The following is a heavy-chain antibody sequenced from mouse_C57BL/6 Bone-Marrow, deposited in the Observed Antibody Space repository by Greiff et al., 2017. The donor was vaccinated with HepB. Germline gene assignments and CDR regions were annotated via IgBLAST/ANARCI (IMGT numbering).Heavy chain of an antibody. CDR1: GFTFSSYA. CDR3: TRCPSLLQYAMDY. V-gene: IGHV5-9-1*02. D-gene: IGHD2-1*01. Sequence: EVKLVESGEGLVKPGGSLKLSCAASGFTFSSYAMSWVRQTPEKRLEWVAYISSGGDYIYYADTVKGRFTISRDNARNTLYLQMSSLKSEDTAMYYCTRCPSLLQYAMDYWGQGTSVTVSS. J-gene: IGHJ4*01. CDR2: ISSGGDYI.